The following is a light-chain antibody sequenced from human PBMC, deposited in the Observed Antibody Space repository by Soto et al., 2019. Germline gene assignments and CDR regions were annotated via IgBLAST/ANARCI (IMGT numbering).Light chain of an antibody. V-gene: IGLV2-18*01. J-gene: IGLJ1*01. Sequence: QSALAQPPSVSGSPGQSGTISCTGTSCVVGSYNRASCYQQRPGTGPKLMIYDVSNRPSGVPDRFSGSKSGNSASLAIAGLQAEDEAAYYCGLYTSSSTDVFATGTK. CDR3: GLYTSSSTDV. CDR1: SCVVGSYNR. CDR2: DVS.